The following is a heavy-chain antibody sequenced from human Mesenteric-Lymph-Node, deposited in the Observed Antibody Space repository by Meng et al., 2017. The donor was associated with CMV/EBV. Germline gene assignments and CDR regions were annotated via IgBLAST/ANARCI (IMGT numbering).Heavy chain of an antibody. D-gene: IGHD1-26*01. CDR2: INSDGSST. J-gene: IGHJ3*02. V-gene: IGHV3-74*01. Sequence: GESLKISCAASGFTFSSYWMHWVRQAPGKGLVWVSRINSDGSSTSYADSVKGRFTISRDNPKNSLYLQLNSLRAEDTAVYYCAKEAATSTVAFDIWGQGTMVTVSS. CDR3: AKEAATSTVAFDI. CDR1: GFTFSSYW.